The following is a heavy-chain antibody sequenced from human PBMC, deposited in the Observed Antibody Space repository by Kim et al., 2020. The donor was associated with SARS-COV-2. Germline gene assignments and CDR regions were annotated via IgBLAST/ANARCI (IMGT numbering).Heavy chain of an antibody. V-gene: IGHV4-59*08. J-gene: IGHJ2*01. CDR3: ARPRGYYDWYFDL. Sequence: SETLSLNCTVSSDSISSYYWSWIRQPPGKGLEWIGYVYDSGSTKTTNYNPSLRSRLIISVDTSKNQFSLKLMSVTAADTAVYYCARPRGYYDWYFDLWGRGTLVTVSS. CDR1: SDSISSYY. D-gene: IGHD3-22*01. CDR2: VYDSGSTKTT.